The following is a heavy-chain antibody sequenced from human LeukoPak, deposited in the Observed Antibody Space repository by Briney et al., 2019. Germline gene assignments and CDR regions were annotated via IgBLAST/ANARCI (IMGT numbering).Heavy chain of an antibody. J-gene: IGHJ3*02. V-gene: IGHV3-7*01. CDR3: ARPTTYYYDSSGYGDAFDI. CDR1: GFTFSSYW. Sequence: GGSLRLSCAASGFTFSSYWMSWVRQAPGKGLEWVANIKQDGSEKYYVDSVKGRFTISRDNAKNSLYLQMNSLRAEDTAVYYCARPTTYYYDSSGYGDAFDIWGQGTMVTVSS. CDR2: IKQDGSEK. D-gene: IGHD3-22*01.